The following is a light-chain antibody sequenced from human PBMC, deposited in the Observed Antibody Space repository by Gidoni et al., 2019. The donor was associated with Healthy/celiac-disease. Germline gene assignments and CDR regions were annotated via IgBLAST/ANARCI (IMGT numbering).Light chain of an antibody. Sequence: EIVLTQSPGTLSLSPGERATLSCRASQSVSSSYLAWYQQTPGQAPRLLIDGASSRATGIPDRFSGSGSGTDFTLTISRLEPEDFAVYYCQQYGSSPWTFGQGTKVEIK. CDR3: QQYGSSPWT. CDR2: GAS. V-gene: IGKV3-20*01. CDR1: QSVSSSY. J-gene: IGKJ1*01.